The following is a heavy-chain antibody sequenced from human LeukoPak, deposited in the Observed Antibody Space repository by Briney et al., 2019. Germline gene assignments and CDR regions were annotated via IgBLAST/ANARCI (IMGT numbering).Heavy chain of an antibody. Sequence: ASVKVSCKASGYTFTSYDINWVRQATGQGLEWMGWMNPYSGNTGYAQKFQGRVTMTRNTSISTAYMELSSLRSEDTAVYYCARGNYYDSSGYYYELAPDYWGQGTLVTVSS. CDR3: ARGNYYDSSGYYYELAPDY. D-gene: IGHD3-22*01. V-gene: IGHV1-8*01. J-gene: IGHJ4*02. CDR1: GYTFTSYD. CDR2: MNPYSGNT.